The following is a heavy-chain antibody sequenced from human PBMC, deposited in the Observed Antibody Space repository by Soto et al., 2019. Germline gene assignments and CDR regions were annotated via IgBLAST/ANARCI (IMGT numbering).Heavy chain of an antibody. V-gene: IGHV3-21*01. D-gene: IGHD4-4*01. CDR2: ISSSSSYI. CDR1: GFTFSSYS. J-gene: IGHJ6*02. Sequence: PGGSLRLSCAASGFTFSSYSMNWVRQAPGKGLEWVSSISSSSSYIYYADSVKGRFTISRDNAKNSLYLQMNSLRAEDTAVYYCARDRATVTTDGSYYYYGMDVWGQGTTVTVSS. CDR3: ARDRATVTTDGSYYYYGMDV.